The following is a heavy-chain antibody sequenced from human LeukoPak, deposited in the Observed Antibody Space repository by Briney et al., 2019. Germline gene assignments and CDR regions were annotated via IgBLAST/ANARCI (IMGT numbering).Heavy chain of an antibody. CDR1: GFTFSTYG. D-gene: IGHD3-10*01. J-gene: IGHJ5*02. Sequence: PGGSLRLSCAASGFTFSTYGMHWVRQAPGEGLEGVAFMRYDGSHKYYADSVKGRFTISRDDSKYTPYLQMNSLRVEDTAVYYCAKDLLRDRWFGESWGQGTLVTVSS. CDR3: AKDLLRDRWFGES. V-gene: IGHV3-30*02. CDR2: MRYDGSHK.